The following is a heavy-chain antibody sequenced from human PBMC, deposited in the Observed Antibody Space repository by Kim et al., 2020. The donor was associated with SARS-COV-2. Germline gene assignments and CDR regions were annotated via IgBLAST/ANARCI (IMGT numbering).Heavy chain of an antibody. V-gene: IGHV3-74*01. CDR1: RFTFNNYW. J-gene: IGHJ6*02. Sequence: GGSLRLSCAVSRFTFNNYWINWVRHAPGKGLVWVSRISSDGGITNYADSVKGRFTMSRDNAENTLYLQMNSLRAEDTAVYYCARGFFRDGFDVWGQGTTVTVPS. D-gene: IGHD3-10*01. CDR3: ARGFFRDGFDV. CDR2: ISSDGGIT.